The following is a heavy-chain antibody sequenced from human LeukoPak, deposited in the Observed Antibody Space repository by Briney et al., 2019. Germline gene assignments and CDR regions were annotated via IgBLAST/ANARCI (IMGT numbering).Heavy chain of an antibody. CDR1: GYPINSAYY. CDR3: ARQYDSYFYYYLDL. V-gene: IGHV4-38-2*01. J-gene: IGHJ6*03. D-gene: IGHD2-2*01. Sequence: SETLSLTCAVSGYPINSAYYWVWVRQPPGKGLEWIGSLYHPDSTYYNPSLESRVTMSVDTSRNQFSLKLSFVTAADTAVYYCARQYDSYFYYYLDLWGTGTTVTVSS. CDR2: LYHPDST.